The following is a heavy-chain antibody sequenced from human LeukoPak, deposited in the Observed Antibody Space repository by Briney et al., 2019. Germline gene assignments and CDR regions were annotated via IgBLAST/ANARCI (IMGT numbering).Heavy chain of an antibody. Sequence: GGSLRLSCAASGFTFSNYNMNWVRQAPGKAMEWVSSITTSATYIFYADSVKGRFTISRDNAKNSLYLQMNSLRAEDTAVYYCARWDYWGQGTLVTVSS. CDR2: ITTSATYI. D-gene: IGHD1-26*01. CDR1: GFTFSNYN. CDR3: ARWDY. J-gene: IGHJ4*02. V-gene: IGHV3-21*01.